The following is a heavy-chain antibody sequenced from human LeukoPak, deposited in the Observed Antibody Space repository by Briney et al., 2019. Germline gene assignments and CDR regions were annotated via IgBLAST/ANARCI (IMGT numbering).Heavy chain of an antibody. V-gene: IGHV3-23*01. Sequence: GGSLRLSCAASGFTFSSYAMSWVRQAPGKGLEWVSAISGSGGSTYYADSVKGRFTISRDNSKNTLYLQMNSLRAEDTAVYYCTLTWPRIVAGTLFYYWGQGTLVTVSS. CDR1: GFTFSSYA. D-gene: IGHD6-19*01. CDR3: TLTWPRIVAGTLFYY. CDR2: ISGSGGST. J-gene: IGHJ4*02.